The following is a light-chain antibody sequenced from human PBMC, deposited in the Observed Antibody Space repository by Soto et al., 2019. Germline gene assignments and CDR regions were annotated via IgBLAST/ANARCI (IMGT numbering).Light chain of an antibody. CDR2: GAS. CDR3: QQYGGPVPWT. Sequence: EVVLTQSPGTLSLSPGARATVSCRASQTISRNYLAWYQKKPGQAPRLLIYGASTRATGIPDRFTGSGSGTDFTLTISRLEPEDFAVYYCQQYGGPVPWTFGQGTKVEV. CDR1: QTISRNY. J-gene: IGKJ1*01. V-gene: IGKV3-20*01.